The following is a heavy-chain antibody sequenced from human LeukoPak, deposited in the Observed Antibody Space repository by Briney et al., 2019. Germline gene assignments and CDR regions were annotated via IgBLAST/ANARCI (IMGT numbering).Heavy chain of an antibody. CDR2: IEHSGGT. J-gene: IGHJ4*02. D-gene: IGHD3-3*02. V-gene: IGHV4-39*07. CDR1: GGSISSSSYY. CDR3: ARGQTFVDY. Sequence: SETLSLTCTVSGGSISSSSYYWGWIRQPPGKGLEWIGEIEHSGGTWYSPSLRSRITISIDTSKNQFSLKLRSVTAADTAVYYCARGQTFVDYWGQGTLVTVSS.